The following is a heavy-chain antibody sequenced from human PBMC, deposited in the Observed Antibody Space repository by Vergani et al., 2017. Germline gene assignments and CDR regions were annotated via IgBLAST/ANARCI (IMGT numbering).Heavy chain of an antibody. Sequence: QVQLQESGPGLVKPSETLSLTCTVSGGSISSYYWSWIRQPPGKGLEWIGYIYYSGSTNYNPSLKSRVTISVDTSKNQFSLKLSSVTAADTAVYYCTSTLSGYDDFLATYYYYYMDGGGKGTTVTVSS. CDR1: GGSISSYY. V-gene: IGHV4-59*08. CDR2: IYYSGST. D-gene: IGHD5-12*01. CDR3: TSTLSGYDDFLATYYYYYMDG. J-gene: IGHJ6*03.